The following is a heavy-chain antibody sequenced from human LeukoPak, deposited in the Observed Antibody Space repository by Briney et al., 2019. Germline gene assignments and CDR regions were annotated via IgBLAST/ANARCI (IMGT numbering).Heavy chain of an antibody. CDR1: GFTFDDYG. CDR2: INWNGNRT. D-gene: IGHD3-3*01. CDR3: ARFSRVEWSF. V-gene: IGHV3-20*04. J-gene: IGHJ4*02. Sequence: TGGSLRLSCAASGFTFDDYGMTWVRQAPGKGLEWVSSINWNGNRTSYADSVKGRFTISRDNAKNTLYLQMDSLRVEDTAVYYCARFSRVEWSFWGQGTLVTVSS.